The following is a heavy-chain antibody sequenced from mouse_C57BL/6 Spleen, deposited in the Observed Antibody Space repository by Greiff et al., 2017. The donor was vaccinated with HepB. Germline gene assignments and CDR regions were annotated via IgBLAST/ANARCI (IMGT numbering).Heavy chain of an antibody. CDR3: ARGDSTYYFDY. Sequence: VQLQQSGAELVMPGASVKLSCKASGYTFTSYWMHWVKQRPGQGLEWIGEIDPSDSYTNYNQKFKGKSTLTVDKSSSTAYMQLSSLTSEDSAVYYCARGDSTYYFDYWGQGTTLTVSS. CDR1: GYTFTSYW. V-gene: IGHV1-69*01. J-gene: IGHJ2*01. D-gene: IGHD5-1*01. CDR2: IDPSDSYT.